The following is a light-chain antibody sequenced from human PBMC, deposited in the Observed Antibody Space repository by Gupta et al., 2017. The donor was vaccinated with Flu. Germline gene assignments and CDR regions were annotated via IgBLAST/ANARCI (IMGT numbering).Light chain of an antibody. CDR2: DDS. CDR1: NIDSKS. Sequence: KTARITCEGNNIDSKSVHWYQQRPGQAPVLFVYDDSDRPSGIPERFSGSNSGNTASLTVSGVEAGDEADYYCQVWDTSSGNSWVFGGGTKLTVL. J-gene: IGLJ3*02. CDR3: QVWDTSSGNSWV. V-gene: IGLV3-21*03.